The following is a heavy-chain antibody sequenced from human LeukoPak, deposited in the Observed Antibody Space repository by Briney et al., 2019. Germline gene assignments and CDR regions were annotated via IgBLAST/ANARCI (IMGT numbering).Heavy chain of an antibody. CDR1: GFTFSSYG. Sequence: PGRSLRLSCAASGFTFSSYGMHWVRQAPGKGLGWVAVIWYDGSNKYYADSVKGRFTISRDNSKNTLYLQMNSLRAEDTAVYYCAPLAVAGTPRDYWGQGTLVTVSS. V-gene: IGHV3-33*01. D-gene: IGHD6-19*01. CDR2: IWYDGSNK. J-gene: IGHJ4*02. CDR3: APLAVAGTPRDY.